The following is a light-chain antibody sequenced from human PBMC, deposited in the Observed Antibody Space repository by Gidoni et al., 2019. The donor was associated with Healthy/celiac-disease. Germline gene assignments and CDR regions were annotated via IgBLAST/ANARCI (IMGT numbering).Light chain of an antibody. CDR2: DAY. Sequence: EIVLTQSPATLSLSPGERATLSCRASQRVSSSLAWYQQKPGQAPRLLIYDAYNRAPGIPARFSGSGSGTDFTLISSSLESEVFAVYYCQQRNHWPLTFGGGTKVEIK. V-gene: IGKV3-11*01. CDR1: QRVSSS. CDR3: QQRNHWPLT. J-gene: IGKJ4*01.